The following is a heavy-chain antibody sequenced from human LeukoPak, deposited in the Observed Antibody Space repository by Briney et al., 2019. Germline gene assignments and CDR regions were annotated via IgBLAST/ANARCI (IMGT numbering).Heavy chain of an antibody. J-gene: IGHJ4*02. CDR2: IYYSGST. CDR1: GGSISSYY. D-gene: IGHD6-19*01. CDR3: ARMYSSGPKDVDY. V-gene: IGHV4-59*01. Sequence: SETLSLTCTVSGGSISSYYWSWIRQPPGKGLEWIGYIYYSGSTNYNPSLKSRVTISVDTSKNQFSLKLSSVTAADTAVYYCARMYSSGPKDVDYWGQGILVTVSS.